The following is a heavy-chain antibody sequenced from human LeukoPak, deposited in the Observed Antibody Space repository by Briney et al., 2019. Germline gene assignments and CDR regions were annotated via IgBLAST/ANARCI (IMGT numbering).Heavy chain of an antibody. Sequence: SETLSLTCTVSGGSTSSSSYYWGWIRQPPGKGLEWIGSIYYSGSTYYNPSLKSRVTISVDTSKNQFSLKLSSVTAADTAVYYCVCQNEAGGDYWGQGTLVTVSS. CDR2: IYYSGST. CDR1: GGSTSSSSYY. J-gene: IGHJ4*02. V-gene: IGHV4-39*07. CDR3: VCQNEAGGDY. D-gene: IGHD3-16*01.